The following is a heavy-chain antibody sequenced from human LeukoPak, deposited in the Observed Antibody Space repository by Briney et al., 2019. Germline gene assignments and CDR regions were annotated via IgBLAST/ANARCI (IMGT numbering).Heavy chain of an antibody. D-gene: IGHD4-17*01. CDR2: IYPGDSET. Sequence: GESLQISCQGSGYSFGSHWIGWVRQMPGKGLEWIGIIYPGDSETKCNPSFQGQVTISADRSIKTAFLQWRSLKASDTAMYYCARHLFQDYGPMDVWGQGTTVTVFS. V-gene: IGHV5-51*01. CDR3: ARHLFQDYGPMDV. CDR1: GYSFGSHW. J-gene: IGHJ6*02.